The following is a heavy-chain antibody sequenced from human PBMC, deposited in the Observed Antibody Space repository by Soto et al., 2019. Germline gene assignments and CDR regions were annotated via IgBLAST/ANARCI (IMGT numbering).Heavy chain of an antibody. Sequence: GASVKVSCKASGGTFSSYAISWVRQAPGQGLEWMGGIIPIFGTANYAQKFQGRVTITADKSTSTAYMELSSLRSEDTAVYYCARIYYYDSSGRIPYGMDAWGQGTTVTVSS. J-gene: IGHJ6*02. CDR3: ARIYYYDSSGRIPYGMDA. D-gene: IGHD3-22*01. CDR1: GGTFSSYA. V-gene: IGHV1-69*06. CDR2: IIPIFGTA.